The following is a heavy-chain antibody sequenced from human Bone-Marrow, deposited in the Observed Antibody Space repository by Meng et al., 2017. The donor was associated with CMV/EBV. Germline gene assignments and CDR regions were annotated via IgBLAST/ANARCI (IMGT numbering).Heavy chain of an antibody. CDR1: GFTFSSYS. J-gene: IGHJ4*02. CDR3: ARGLLFLAGLWHNTQPFDY. D-gene: IGHD5-18*01. V-gene: IGHV3-21*01. Sequence: GGSLRLSCAASGFTFSSYSMNWVRQAPGKGLEWVSSISSSSSYIYYADSVKGRFTISRDNAKNSLYLQMNSLRAEDTAVYYCARGLLFLAGLWHNTQPFDYWGQGNLVTFSS. CDR2: ISSSSSYI.